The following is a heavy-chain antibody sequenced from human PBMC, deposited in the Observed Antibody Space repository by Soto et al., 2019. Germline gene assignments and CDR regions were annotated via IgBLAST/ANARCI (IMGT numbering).Heavy chain of an antibody. J-gene: IGHJ6*02. D-gene: IGHD6-13*01. CDR2: ISAYNGNT. Sequence: ASVKVSCNASGYTFTSYGISWVRQAPGQGLEWMGWISAYNGNTNYAQKLQGRVTMTTDTSTSTAYMELRSLRSDDTAVYYCARVPLIAAAGPNYYGMDVWGQGTTVTVSS. V-gene: IGHV1-18*01. CDR1: GYTFTSYG. CDR3: ARVPLIAAAGPNYYGMDV.